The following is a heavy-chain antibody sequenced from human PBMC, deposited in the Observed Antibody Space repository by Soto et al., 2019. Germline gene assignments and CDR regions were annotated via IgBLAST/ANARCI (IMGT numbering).Heavy chain of an antibody. CDR3: AREGESGQLAYDY. V-gene: IGHV3-7*01. D-gene: IGHD6-6*01. J-gene: IGHJ4*02. CDR1: GFTFSSYW. CDR2: IKQDGSEK. Sequence: GGSLRLSCAASGFTFSSYWMSWVRQAPGKGLEWVANIKQDGSEKYYVDSVKGRFTISRDNAKNSLYLQMNSLRAEDTAVYYCAREGESGQLAYDYWGQGTLVTVSS.